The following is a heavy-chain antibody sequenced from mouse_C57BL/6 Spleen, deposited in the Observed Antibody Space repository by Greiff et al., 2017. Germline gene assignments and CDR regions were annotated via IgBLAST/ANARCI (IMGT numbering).Heavy chain of an antibody. V-gene: IGHV8-8*01. Sequence: QVTLKVSGPGILQPSQTLSLTCSFSGFSLSTFGLGVGWIRQPSGKGLEWLAHIWWDDGKYYNPALKRQLTISKDTSKNQVFLKLANVDNADTATYYCARIYGNYLYARDYGGQGTSVTVAS. D-gene: IGHD2-1*01. CDR3: ARIYGNYLYARDY. J-gene: IGHJ4*01. CDR1: GFSLSTFGLG. CDR2: IWWDDGK.